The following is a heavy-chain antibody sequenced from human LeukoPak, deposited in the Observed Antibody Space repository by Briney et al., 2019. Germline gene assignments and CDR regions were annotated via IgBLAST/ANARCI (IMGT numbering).Heavy chain of an antibody. Sequence: PGGSLRLSCADSGFTFSSYAMSWVRQAPGKGLEWVSVISGSGGSTYYADSVKGRFTISRDNSKNTMFLQMNSLRADDTAVYYCPRQSYVRGWNPFDYWGQGILVTVSS. CDR1: GFTFSSYA. CDR3: PRQSYVRGWNPFDY. V-gene: IGHV3-23*01. D-gene: IGHD6-19*01. CDR2: ISGSGGST. J-gene: IGHJ4*02.